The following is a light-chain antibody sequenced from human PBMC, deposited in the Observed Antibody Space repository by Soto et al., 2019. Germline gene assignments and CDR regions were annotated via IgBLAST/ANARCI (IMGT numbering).Light chain of an antibody. J-gene: IGKJ1*01. CDR1: QSVGIK. V-gene: IGKV3-11*01. CDR2: DIV. Sequence: TVLTQSPATLSLSPGERATLSCRASQSVGIKLAWYQQKPGQSPRLLIYDIVNRATGIPARFSGSGAGTDCSLTITSLEPEDFAVYYCHHRDGLPATFGQGTKVEI. CDR3: HHRDGLPAT.